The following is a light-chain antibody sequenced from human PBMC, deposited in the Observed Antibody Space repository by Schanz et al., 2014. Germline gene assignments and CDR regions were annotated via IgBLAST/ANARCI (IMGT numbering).Light chain of an antibody. J-gene: IGKJ1*01. CDR2: FAS. CDR3: QQHQSPPFT. CDR1: QGINSH. Sequence: DIQMTQSPSSLSASVGDRVTITCRASQGINSHLNWYQQKPGKAPNLLMSFASNLQSGVPSRFSGGESGTDFTLTISSLQLEDFATYYCQQHQSPPFTFGHGTRVEI. V-gene: IGKV1-39*01.